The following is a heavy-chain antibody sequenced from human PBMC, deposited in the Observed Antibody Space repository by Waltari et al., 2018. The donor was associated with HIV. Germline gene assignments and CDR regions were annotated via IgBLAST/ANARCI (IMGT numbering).Heavy chain of an antibody. CDR1: GFTFSSHD. J-gene: IGHJ2*01. CDR3: VRQPLRHDL. Sequence: EVKLVESGGGAVQTGGSLRLSCEGSGFTFSSHDMDWVRQTPGKGLEWVAQISYEAREKFHGDSVRGRFVVSRDNARNSIFLQMNNLRDDDTGVYFCVRQPLRHDL. V-gene: IGHV3-7*01. CDR2: ISYEAREK.